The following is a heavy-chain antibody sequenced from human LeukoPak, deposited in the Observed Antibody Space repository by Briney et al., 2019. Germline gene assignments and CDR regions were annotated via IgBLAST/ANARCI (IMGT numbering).Heavy chain of an antibody. J-gene: IGHJ5*02. CDR1: GDSISLFY. D-gene: IGHD5-18*01. CDR3: ARDSPDTATDYGWFDP. CDR2: IHYSGRT. V-gene: IGHV4-59*01. Sequence: SETLSLTCIVSGDSISLFYWSWIRQPPGKGLEWIGYIHYSGRTNYNPSLKSRVTMSLDTSKNHFSLKLRSVTAADTAVYYCARDSPDTATDYGWFDPWGQGSLVTVSS.